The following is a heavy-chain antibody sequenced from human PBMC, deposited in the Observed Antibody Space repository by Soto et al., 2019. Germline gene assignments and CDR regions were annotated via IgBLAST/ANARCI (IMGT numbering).Heavy chain of an antibody. J-gene: IGHJ6*02. CDR2: SSAYNGNP. D-gene: IGHD3-16*01. V-gene: IGHV1-18*01. CDR1: GYTFTSYG. Sequence: QVQLVQSGAEVKKPGSSVKVSCKASGYTFTSYGLSWVRQAPGQGLEWMGGSSAYNGNPNYAQKRQGRSPLAPDASTRTAYMGERGRGSGARAVYYCAMNRGSWASSAGWGWRYYYYYGMDVWGHGTTVTVSS. CDR3: AMNRGSWASSAGWGWRYYYYYGMDV.